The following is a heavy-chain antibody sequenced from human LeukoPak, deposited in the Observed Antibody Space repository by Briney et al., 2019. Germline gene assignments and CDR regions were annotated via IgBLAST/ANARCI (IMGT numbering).Heavy chain of an antibody. D-gene: IGHD3-22*01. V-gene: IGHV4-39*01. Sequence: KPSETLSLTCTVSGVSINTKTHYWACIRQTPGKGLEGIGSVFYNGNTYYHPSLKSRVTISVDTSKNQFSLRLTSVTAADTAVYYCAKHGEDSSGYYADFFDHCGQGTLVTVSS. J-gene: IGHJ4*02. CDR1: GVSINTKTHY. CDR3: AKHGEDSSGYYADFFDH. CDR2: VFYNGNT.